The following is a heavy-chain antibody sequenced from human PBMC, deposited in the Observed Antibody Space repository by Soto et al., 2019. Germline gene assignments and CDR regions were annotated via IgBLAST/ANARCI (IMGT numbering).Heavy chain of an antibody. CDR3: AKDRNYPRDQFHY. CDR1: GFTFSTYA. V-gene: IGHV3-23*01. Sequence: PGGSLRLSCAASGFTFSTYALSWVRQAPGKGLEWVSAISANGQGIYYADSVRGRFNISRDNSKNTIFLHMDSLRAEDTAVYYCAKDRNYPRDQFHYWGQGTLVTVSS. CDR2: ISANGQGI. D-gene: IGHD1-7*01. J-gene: IGHJ4*02.